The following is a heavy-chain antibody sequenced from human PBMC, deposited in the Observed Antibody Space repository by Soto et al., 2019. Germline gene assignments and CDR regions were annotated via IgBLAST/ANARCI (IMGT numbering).Heavy chain of an antibody. V-gene: IGHV4-34*01. Sequence: QVQLQQWAEGRLRLSGTLPLTAAAIGGSLGVYYGGWFGQPQGKGLGGMGESNKSGSTKYNPSLKSRVTISVDTTKNQFSLKLSSVTAADRAVYYCARGLILWYGELSRRGDHYYYMDVWGKGTTVTVSS. J-gene: IGHJ6*03. CDR3: ARGLILWYGELSRRGDHYYYMDV. CDR2: SNKSGST. D-gene: IGHD3-10*01. CDR1: GGSLGVYY.